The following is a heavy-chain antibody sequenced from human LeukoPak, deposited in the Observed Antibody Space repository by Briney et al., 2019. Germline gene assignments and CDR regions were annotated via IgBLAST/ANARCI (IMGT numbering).Heavy chain of an antibody. Sequence: PSETLSLTCTVSGGSLNGFYWGWIGQAPGKGLECIGYIHSSEGTAHNASLKSRLTTSLDTSKNQFSLTLSSVTAADTAVYYCARHVYGEGMVVWGKGTTVTVSS. J-gene: IGHJ6*04. CDR1: GGSLNGFY. CDR3: ARHVYGEGMVV. CDR2: IHSSEGT. D-gene: IGHD4-17*01. V-gene: IGHV4-59*08.